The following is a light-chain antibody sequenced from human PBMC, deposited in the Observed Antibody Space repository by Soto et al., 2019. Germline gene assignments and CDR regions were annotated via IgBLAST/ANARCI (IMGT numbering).Light chain of an antibody. CDR3: SSYTFTSTLYV. V-gene: IGLV2-8*01. J-gene: IGLJ1*01. CDR1: SGDIDGYDY. CDR2: EVT. Sequence: QSALTQPPSASGSPGQSVTISCTGTSGDIDGYDYVSWYQQHPGKAPKLMIYEVTKRPLGVPDRFSGSKSGNTASLTISGLQAEDEADYYCSSYTFTSTLYVFGTGTKVTVL.